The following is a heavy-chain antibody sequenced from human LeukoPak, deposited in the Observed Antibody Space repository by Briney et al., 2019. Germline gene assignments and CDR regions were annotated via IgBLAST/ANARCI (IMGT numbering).Heavy chain of an antibody. CDR3: ARRRYGHYRSEHYFDY. CDR1: GGSFSGYY. J-gene: IGHJ4*02. D-gene: IGHD4-17*01. V-gene: IGHV4-34*01. CDR2: INHSGRT. Sequence: SETLSLTCAVYGGSFSGYYWSWIRQPPGKGLEGIGEINHSGRTKYNPSLKSRVTISVYTSKNQFSLKLSSVTAADTAVYYCARRRYGHYRSEHYFDYWGQGTLVTVSS.